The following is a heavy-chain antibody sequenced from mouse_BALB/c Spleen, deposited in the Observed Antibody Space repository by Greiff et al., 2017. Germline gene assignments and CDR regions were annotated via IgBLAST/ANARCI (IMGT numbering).Heavy chain of an antibody. CDR2: INPGSGGT. V-gene: IGHV1-54*01. J-gene: IGHJ3*01. Sequence: VQLQESGAELVRPGTSVKVSCKASGYAFTNSLIEWVKQRPGQGLEWIGVINPGSGGTNYNEKFKGKATLTADKSSSTAYMQLSSLTSDDSAVYFCARSGDYAWFAYWGQGTLVTVSA. CDR3: ARSGDYAWFAY. CDR1: GYAFTNSL. D-gene: IGHD2-4*01.